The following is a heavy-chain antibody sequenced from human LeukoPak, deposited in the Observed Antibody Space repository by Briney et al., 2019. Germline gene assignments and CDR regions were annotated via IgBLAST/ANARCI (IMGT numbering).Heavy chain of an antibody. CDR1: GGSISSSSYY. Sequence: PSETPSLTCTVSGGSISSSSYYWGWIRQPPGKGLEWIGSIYYSGSTYYNPSLKSRVTISVDTSKNQFSLKLSSVTAADTAVYYCARQGDGYKVPLFVYWGQGTLVTVSS. D-gene: IGHD5-24*01. J-gene: IGHJ4*02. CDR2: IYYSGST. V-gene: IGHV4-39*01. CDR3: ARQGDGYKVPLFVY.